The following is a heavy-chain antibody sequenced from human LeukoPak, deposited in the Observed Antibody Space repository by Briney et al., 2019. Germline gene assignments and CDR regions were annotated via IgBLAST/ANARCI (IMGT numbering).Heavy chain of an antibody. CDR3: ARVGTGYSSSWHPYYYYYMDV. Sequence: TGGSLTLSCAASGFTFSSYGMSWVRLAPGKGLEWDSAISGSGGSTYYADSVKGRFTISRDNSKHTLYLQMNSLRAEDTAVYYCARVGTGYSSSWHPYYYYYMDVWGKGTTVTISS. V-gene: IGHV3-23*01. CDR2: ISGSGGST. CDR1: GFTFSSYG. J-gene: IGHJ6*03. D-gene: IGHD6-13*01.